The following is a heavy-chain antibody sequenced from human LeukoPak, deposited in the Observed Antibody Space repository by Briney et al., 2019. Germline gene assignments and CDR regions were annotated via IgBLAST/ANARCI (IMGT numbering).Heavy chain of an antibody. D-gene: IGHD6-19*01. J-gene: IGHJ6*03. CDR3: ARDPGSTGWYYYYYYMDV. CDR1: GFTFSSYA. Sequence: GRSLRLSCAASGFTFSSYALHWVRQAPGKGLEWVAVISYDASNNYYADSVKGRFTISRDYSKNTLYLQMNSLRAEDTAVYYCARDPGSTGWYYYYYYMDVWGKGTTVTVSS. CDR2: ISYDASNN. V-gene: IGHV3-30*01.